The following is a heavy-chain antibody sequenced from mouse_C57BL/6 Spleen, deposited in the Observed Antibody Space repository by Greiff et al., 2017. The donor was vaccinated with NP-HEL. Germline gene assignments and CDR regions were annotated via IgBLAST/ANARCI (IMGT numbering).Heavy chain of an antibody. J-gene: IGHJ2*01. V-gene: IGHV5-6*01. CDR2: ISSGGSYT. Sequence: EVQGVESGGDLVKPGGSLKLSCAASGFTFSSYGMSWVRQTPDKRLEWVATISSGGSYTYYPDSVKGRFTISRDNAKNTLYLQMSSLKSEDTAIYYCARAAGNYFDYWGKGTTLTVSS. CDR1: GFTFSSYG. CDR3: ARAAGNYFDY.